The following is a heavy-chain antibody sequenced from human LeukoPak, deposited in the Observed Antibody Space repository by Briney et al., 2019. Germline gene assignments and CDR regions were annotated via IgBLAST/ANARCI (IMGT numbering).Heavy chain of an antibody. Sequence: ASVKVSCKASGYTFTGYYMHWVRQAPGQGLEWMGWINPNSGGTNYAQKFQGRVTMTRDTSISTAYMELSRLRSDDTAVYYCARVREVRGVIGPWFDPWGQGTLVTVSS. CDR1: GYTFTGYY. J-gene: IGHJ5*02. CDR3: ARVREVRGVIGPWFDP. D-gene: IGHD3-10*01. CDR2: INPNSGGT. V-gene: IGHV1-2*02.